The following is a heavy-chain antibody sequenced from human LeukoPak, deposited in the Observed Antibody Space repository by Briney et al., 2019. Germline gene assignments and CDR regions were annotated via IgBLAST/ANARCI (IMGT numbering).Heavy chain of an antibody. D-gene: IGHD3-10*01. CDR3: AKDESPGHGSYGIYYYYMDV. CDR2: ISYSGSIT. Sequence: GGSLILSCATPGFSFSSYAMTWVRQAPGKGLDWVSSISYSGSITHYADSVMGRFTISSDNSKNTLSLQIKSLRPEDTAVYYCAKDESPGHGSYGIYYYYMDVWGKGTTVTVSS. V-gene: IGHV3-23*01. J-gene: IGHJ6*03. CDR1: GFSFSSYA.